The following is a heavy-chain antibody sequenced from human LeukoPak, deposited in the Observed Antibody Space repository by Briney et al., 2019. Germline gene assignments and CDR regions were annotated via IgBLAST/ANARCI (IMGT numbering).Heavy chain of an antibody. J-gene: IGHJ6*03. Sequence: PGGSLRLSCAASGFTFSNYWMSWVRQAPGKGLEWVANIKQDGSEKYYVDSVKGRFIISRDNAKNSLYLQMNSLRVEDTAVYYCARNFGRLIRKKGRGVLYYYYYYMDVWGKGTTVTVSS. V-gene: IGHV3-7*01. CDR1: GFTFSNYW. CDR2: IKQDGSEK. D-gene: IGHD3-3*01. CDR3: ARNFGRLIRKKGRGVLYYYYYYMDV.